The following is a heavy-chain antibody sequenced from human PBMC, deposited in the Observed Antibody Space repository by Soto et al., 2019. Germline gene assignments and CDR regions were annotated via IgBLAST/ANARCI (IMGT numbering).Heavy chain of an antibody. D-gene: IGHD5-12*01. J-gene: IGHJ4*02. CDR2: VKDGGHT. CDR3: ARGQEGVVATH. V-gene: IGHV4-34*01. Sequence: QVQLQQWGAGLLKPSETLSLNCAVTGGSLSGYYWSWIRQPPGKGLEWIGEVKDGGHTNYSPSLRGRVTISSDTSNTQFSLRVNSVTAADTGVYYCARGQEGVVATHWDQGSLVTVSS. CDR1: GGSLSGYY.